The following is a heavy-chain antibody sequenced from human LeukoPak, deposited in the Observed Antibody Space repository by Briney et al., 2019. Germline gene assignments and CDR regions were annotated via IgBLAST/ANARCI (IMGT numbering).Heavy chain of an antibody. J-gene: IGHJ6*03. CDR2: ISSSSSTI. Sequence: GGSLRLSCAASGFTFSSYAMSWVRQAPGKGLEWVSYISSSSSTIYYADSVKGRFTISRDNAKNSLYLQMNSLRAEDTAVYYCARGARVTAGYYYYYMDVWGKGTTVTVSS. CDR1: GFTFSSYA. D-gene: IGHD2-21*02. V-gene: IGHV3-48*01. CDR3: ARGARVTAGYYYYYMDV.